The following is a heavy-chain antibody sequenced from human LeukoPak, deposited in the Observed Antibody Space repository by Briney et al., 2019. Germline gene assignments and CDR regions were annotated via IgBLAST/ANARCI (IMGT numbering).Heavy chain of an antibody. CDR1: GYTFTSYG. D-gene: IGHD4-17*01. V-gene: IGHV1-18*01. CDR2: ISAYNGNT. Sequence: ASVKVSCKASGYTFTSYGISWMRQAPGQGLEWMGWISAYNGNTNYAQKLQGRVTMTTDTSTSTAYMELRSLRSDDTAVYYCARDVPTVTNVGDFDYWGQGTLVTVSS. J-gene: IGHJ4*02. CDR3: ARDVPTVTNVGDFDY.